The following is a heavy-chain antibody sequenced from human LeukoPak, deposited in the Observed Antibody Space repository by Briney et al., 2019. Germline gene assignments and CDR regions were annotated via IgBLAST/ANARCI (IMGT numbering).Heavy chain of an antibody. V-gene: IGHV3-66*02. D-gene: IGHD5-12*01. CDR2: IHSDGRT. Sequence: GGSLRLSCAASGLTVSSNFMSWVRQAPGKGLEWVSVIHSDGRTFYADTVKGRFTVSRDNSNDMLFLQMNSLRAEDTAVYYCARDVGGMATGYFDYWGQATPVTVSS. J-gene: IGHJ4*02. CDR3: ARDVGGMATGYFDY. CDR1: GLTVSSNF.